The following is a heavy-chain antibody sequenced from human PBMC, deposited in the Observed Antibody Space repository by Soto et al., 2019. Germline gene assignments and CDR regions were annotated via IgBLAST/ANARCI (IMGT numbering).Heavy chain of an antibody. D-gene: IGHD3-10*01. Sequence: VASVKVSCKASGGTFSSYAISWVRQAPGQGLEWMGGIIPIFGTANYAQKFQGRVTITADESTSTAYMELSSLRSEDTAVYYCARGVLPTGHKNWFDPWGQGTLVTVSS. J-gene: IGHJ5*02. CDR1: GGTFSSYA. CDR2: IIPIFGTA. CDR3: ARGVLPTGHKNWFDP. V-gene: IGHV1-69*13.